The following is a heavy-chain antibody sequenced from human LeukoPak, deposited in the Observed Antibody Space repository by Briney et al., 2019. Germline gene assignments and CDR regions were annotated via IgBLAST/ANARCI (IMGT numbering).Heavy chain of an antibody. Sequence: GGSLRLSCAASGFTFSRTNMRSVRQAPGKGLEWVSAISGSGGSTYYADSVKGRFTISRDNSKNTLYLQMNSLRAEDTAVYYCAKVIVMMVAAPHYFDYWGQGTPVTVSS. CDR2: ISGSGGST. J-gene: IGHJ4*02. D-gene: IGHD2-15*01. CDR3: AKVIVMMVAAPHYFDY. V-gene: IGHV3-23*01. CDR1: GFTFSRTN.